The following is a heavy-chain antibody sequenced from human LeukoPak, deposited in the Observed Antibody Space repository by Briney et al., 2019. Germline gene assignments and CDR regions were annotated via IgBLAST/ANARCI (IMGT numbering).Heavy chain of an antibody. CDR3: ASGSPPLPAFDI. J-gene: IGHJ3*02. Sequence: SETLSLTCIVSGGSISSSRDYWAWIRQPPGKGLEWIANIYYSGSTYYSPSLKSRVTISVDTSKNQFSLKLSSVTAADTAVYYCASGSPPLPAFDIWGQGTMVTVSS. CDR2: IYYSGST. D-gene: IGHD1-26*01. V-gene: IGHV4-39*07. CDR1: GGSISSSRDY.